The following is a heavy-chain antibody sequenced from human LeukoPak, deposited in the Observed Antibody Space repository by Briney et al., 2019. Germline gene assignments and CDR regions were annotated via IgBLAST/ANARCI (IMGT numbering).Heavy chain of an antibody. V-gene: IGHV3-21*01. CDR1: GFTFSSYS. CDR2: ISSSSSYI. Sequence: GGSLRLSCAASGFTFSSYSMNWVRQAPGKGLELVSSISSSSSYIYYADSVKGRFTISRDNAKNSLYLQVNSLRAEDTAVYYCARDRGFNGRHYWGQGTLVTVSS. D-gene: IGHD3-10*01. CDR3: ARDRGFNGRHY. J-gene: IGHJ4*02.